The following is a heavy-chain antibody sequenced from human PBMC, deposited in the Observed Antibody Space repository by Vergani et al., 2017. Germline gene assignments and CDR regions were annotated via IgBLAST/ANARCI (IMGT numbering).Heavy chain of an antibody. J-gene: IGHJ6*02. CDR2: INHSGST. CDR3: AGAKGTSGYYYYGMDV. D-gene: IGHD1-7*01. V-gene: IGHV4-34*01. CDR1: GGSFSGYY. Sequence: QVQLQQWGAGLLKPSETLSLTCAVYGGSFSGYYWSWIRQPPGKGLEWIGEINHSGSTNYNPSRKSRVTISVDTSKHQFSLKLSSVTAADTPVYYCAGAKGTSGYYYYGMDVWGQGTTVTVSS.